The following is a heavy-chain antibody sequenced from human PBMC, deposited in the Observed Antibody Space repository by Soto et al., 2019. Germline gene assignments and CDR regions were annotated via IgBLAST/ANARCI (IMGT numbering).Heavy chain of an antibody. D-gene: IGHD3-16*02. CDR3: AKTRYRGGGALGELSSDY. J-gene: IGHJ4*02. CDR1: GFTFSSYG. CDR2: ISYDGSNK. V-gene: IGHV3-30*18. Sequence: QVQLVESGGGVVQPGRSLRLSCAASGFTFSSYGMHWVRQAPGKGLEWVAVISYDGSNKYYADSVKGRFTISRDNSKNTLYLKMNSLRAEDTAVYYCAKTRYRGGGALGELSSDYWGQGTLVTVSS.